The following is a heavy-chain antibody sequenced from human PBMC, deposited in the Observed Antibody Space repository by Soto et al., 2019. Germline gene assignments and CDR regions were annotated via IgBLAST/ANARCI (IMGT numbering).Heavy chain of an antibody. Sequence: SQPLSLTCAVSSGSISSSNWWSWDRQPPGKGLEWIGEIYHSGSTNYNPSLKSRVTISVDKSKNQFSLKLSSVTAADTAVYYCPRNIVVVADALNYFDYSGQGTLVTVSS. J-gene: IGHJ4*02. CDR2: IYHSGST. CDR1: SGSISSSNW. V-gene: IGHV4-4*02. CDR3: PRNIVVVADALNYFDY. D-gene: IGHD2-2*01.